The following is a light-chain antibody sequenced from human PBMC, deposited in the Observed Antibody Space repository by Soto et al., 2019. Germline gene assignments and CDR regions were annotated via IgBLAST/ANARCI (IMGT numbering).Light chain of an antibody. V-gene: IGKV1-5*03. J-gene: IGKJ1*01. CDR2: KAS. Sequence: DIQMTQSPSTLSGSVGDRVTITCRASQTISSWLAWYQQKPGKAPKLLIYKASTLKSGVQSRFSGSGSGTEFTLTIRSLQPDEFATYYCQHYNSYSEAFGQGTQVDIK. CDR1: QTISSW. CDR3: QHYNSYSEA.